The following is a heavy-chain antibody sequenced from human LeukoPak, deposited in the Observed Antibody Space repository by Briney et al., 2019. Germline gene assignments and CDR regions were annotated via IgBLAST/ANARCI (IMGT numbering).Heavy chain of an antibody. CDR2: SYYSGIT. CDR3: VRGGSSSWPYYYYYMDV. J-gene: IGHJ6*03. V-gene: IGHV4-59*01. D-gene: IGHD6-13*01. Sequence: SETLPLTCTVSGGSLTNYYWSWIRQPPGKGLEWIGHSYYSGITNYNPSLKSRVTISVDTSKNQFSLRLSSVTAADTAVYYCVRGGSSSWPYYYYYMDVWGKGTTVTVSS. CDR1: GGSLTNYY.